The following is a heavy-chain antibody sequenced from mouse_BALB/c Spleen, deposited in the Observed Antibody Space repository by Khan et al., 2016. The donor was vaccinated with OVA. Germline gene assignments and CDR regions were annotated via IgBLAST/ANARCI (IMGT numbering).Heavy chain of an antibody. CDR1: GYTFTKNG. J-gene: IGHJ4*01. CDR3: ARVGYSGTMDY. V-gene: IGHV9-3-1*01. Sequence: QIQLVQSGPELKKPGEPVKISCKASGYTFTKNGMNWAKQAPGKGLKWMGWINTYTGEPTYADDFKGRFAFSLETSASTAYLQINNLKNEDTATYFCARVGYSGTMDYWVKEPQAPSPQ. CDR2: INTYTGEP. D-gene: IGHD2-14*01.